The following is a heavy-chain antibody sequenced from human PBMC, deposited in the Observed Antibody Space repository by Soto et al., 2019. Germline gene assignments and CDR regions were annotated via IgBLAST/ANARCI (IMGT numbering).Heavy chain of an antibody. CDR3: ARALGMGGDGYN. CDR1: GFTSSDYY. V-gene: IGHV3-11*01. J-gene: IGHJ4*02. CDR2: ISSSGRTI. D-gene: IGHD3-16*01. Sequence: QVQLVESGGDLVKPGGSLRLSCAASGFTSSDYYMSWIRQAPGKGLEWVSYISSSGRTIYYADSVKGRFTISRDNAKNSRYLQRTSLRAEDTAVYYCARALGMGGDGYNWGQGTLVTVSS.